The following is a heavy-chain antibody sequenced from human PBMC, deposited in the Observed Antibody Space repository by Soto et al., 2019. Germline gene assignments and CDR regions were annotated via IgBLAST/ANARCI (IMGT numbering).Heavy chain of an antibody. CDR3: ARAPSGYYPDY. CDR2: ISISSSII. D-gene: IGHD3-22*01. V-gene: IGHV3-48*01. J-gene: IGHJ4*02. CDR1: GGTCRSYS. Sequence: GGPLRVWWGASGGTCRSYSRNWVRQTQGKGLEWVSYISISSSIIYYADSVKGRFTISRDNAKNSLYLQMNSLRAEDTAVYYCARAPSGYYPDYCGQGTLVSVSS.